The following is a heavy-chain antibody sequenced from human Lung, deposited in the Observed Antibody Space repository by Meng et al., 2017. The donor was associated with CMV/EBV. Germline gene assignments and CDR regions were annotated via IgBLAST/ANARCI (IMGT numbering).Heavy chain of an antibody. V-gene: IGHV1-2*02. CDR3: ARPIGPSRDYYYGMDV. J-gene: IGHJ6*02. Sequence: ASXXVSXKASGYTFTDYYMHWVRQAPGQGLEWMGWINPNSGGTNYAQKFQGRVAMTRDTSISTAYMELSRPRSDDTAVYYCARPIGPSRDYYYGMDVWAQGTXVTVSS. D-gene: IGHD2/OR15-2a*01. CDR2: INPNSGGT. CDR1: GYTFTDYY.